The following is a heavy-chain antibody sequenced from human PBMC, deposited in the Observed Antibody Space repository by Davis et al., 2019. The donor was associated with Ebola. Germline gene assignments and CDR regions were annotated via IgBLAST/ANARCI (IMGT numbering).Heavy chain of an antibody. D-gene: IGHD3-3*01. CDR3: AREGADVDFWSGYHGMDV. Sequence: ASVKVSCKASGYTFTGYYMHWVRQTPGQGLEWMGWINPNSGGTNYAQKFQGWVTMTRDTSISTAYMELSRLRSDDTAVYYCAREGADVDFWSGYHGMDVWGQGTTVTVSS. CDR2: INPNSGGT. V-gene: IGHV1-2*04. J-gene: IGHJ6*02. CDR1: GYTFTGYY.